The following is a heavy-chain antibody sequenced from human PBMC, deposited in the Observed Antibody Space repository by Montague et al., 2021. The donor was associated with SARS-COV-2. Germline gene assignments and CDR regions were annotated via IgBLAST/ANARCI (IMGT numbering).Heavy chain of an antibody. J-gene: IGHJ5*02. CDR2: INHHGSS. Sequence: SETLSLTCAVSGGSFSGYYWCWFRHPPPKGLEWIGEINHHGSSNYNKSLKSRGTISVDTYKNQFSPNLSSVTAADTAAYFCARDQGLRGWFDPWGQGTLVAVSS. CDR1: GGSFSGYY. CDR3: ARDQGLRGWFDP. V-gene: IGHV4-34*01.